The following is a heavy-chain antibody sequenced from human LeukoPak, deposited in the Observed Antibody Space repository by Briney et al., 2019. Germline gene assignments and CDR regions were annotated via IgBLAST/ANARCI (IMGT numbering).Heavy chain of an antibody. V-gene: IGHV3-23*01. CDR2: ISGSGGRT. Sequence: SGGSLRLSCGASGFTFSSYGMSWVRQAPGKGLEWVSAISGSGGRTQYADSVKGRFTISRDNSRNTLYLQMNSLRAEDTALYYCARVHSSGYFAPHWFDPWGQGTLVTVSS. J-gene: IGHJ5*02. CDR3: ARVHSSGYFAPHWFDP. CDR1: GFTFSSYG. D-gene: IGHD3-22*01.